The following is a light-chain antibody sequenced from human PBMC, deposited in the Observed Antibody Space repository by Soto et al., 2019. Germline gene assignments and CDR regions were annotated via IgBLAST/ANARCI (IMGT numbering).Light chain of an antibody. V-gene: IGLV1-44*01. CDR2: SNN. CDR1: SSNIGSNT. CDR3: QSYDITLSAWV. Sequence: QSVLTQPPSASGTPGQRVTISCSGSSSNIGSNTVNWYQQLPGTAPKLLIYSNNQRPSGVPDRFSGSKSGTSASLAITGLQAEDEADYYCQSYDITLSAWVFGGGTKVTVL. J-gene: IGLJ3*02.